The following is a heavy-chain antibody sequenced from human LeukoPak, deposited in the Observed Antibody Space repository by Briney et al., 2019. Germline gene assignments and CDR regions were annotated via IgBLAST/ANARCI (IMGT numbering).Heavy chain of an antibody. D-gene: IGHD3-10*01. V-gene: IGHV3-30*02. J-gene: IGHJ4*02. CDR1: GFTFSIYG. CDR3: AKEGEFYVSFEY. CDR2: IRFDGSNK. Sequence: PGGSLRLSCAASGFTFSIYGMHWVRQAPAKGLEWVAFIRFDGSNKYYADSVKGRFTISRDNSKNTLYLQMNSLRAEDTAVYYCAKEGEFYVSFEYWGQGTLVTVSS.